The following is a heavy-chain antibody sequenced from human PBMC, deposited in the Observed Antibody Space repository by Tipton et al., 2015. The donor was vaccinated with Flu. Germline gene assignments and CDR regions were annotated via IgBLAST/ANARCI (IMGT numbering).Heavy chain of an antibody. CDR1: GYSFSTYG. D-gene: IGHD2-2*01. Sequence: QSEAEVKKPGASVKVSCKASGYSFSTYGISWVRQAPGQGLEWMGWISGSSVKTDSAQKFQGRVTMTTDTATTTAYMELRSLRSDDTAVYYCARDPKSAAMGTEGYFDYWGQGTLVTVSS. J-gene: IGHJ4*02. CDR2: ISGSSVKT. CDR3: ARDPKSAAMGTEGYFDY. V-gene: IGHV1-18*01.